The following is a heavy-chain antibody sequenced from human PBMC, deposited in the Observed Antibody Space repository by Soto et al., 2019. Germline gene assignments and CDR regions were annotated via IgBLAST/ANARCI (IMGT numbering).Heavy chain of an antibody. V-gene: IGHV4-4*07. CDR3: ARDSPLVAGCVEV. CDR1: GASVSDYY. Sequence: SETLSLTCTVSGASVSDYYWSWIRQPAGKGLECIGRIFAGGSTNYNPSLKGRVTMSVDTSKSQFSLRLSSVTAADTAVYYCARDSPLVAGCVEVWGQGTTVIVSS. CDR2: IFAGGST. D-gene: IGHD2-2*01. J-gene: IGHJ6*02.